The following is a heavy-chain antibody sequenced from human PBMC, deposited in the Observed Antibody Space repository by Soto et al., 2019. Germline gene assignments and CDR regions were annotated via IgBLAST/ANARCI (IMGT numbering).Heavy chain of an antibody. J-gene: IGHJ6*02. V-gene: IGHV1-2*02. D-gene: IGHD2-8*01. Sequence: ASVKVSCKASGYTSTGYYMHWVRQAPGQGLEWMGWINPNSGGANYAQKFQGRVTMTRDTSISTAYMELSRLRSDDTAVYYCARDSEVVYAIFTRRGMDVWGQGTTVTVSS. CDR1: GYTSTGYY. CDR2: INPNSGGA. CDR3: ARDSEVVYAIFTRRGMDV.